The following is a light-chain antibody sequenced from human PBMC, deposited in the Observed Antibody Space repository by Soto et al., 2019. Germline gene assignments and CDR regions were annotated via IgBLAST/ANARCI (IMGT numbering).Light chain of an antibody. CDR3: QQYGSSPPT. J-gene: IGKJ1*01. CDR2: EAS. V-gene: IGKV3-20*01. Sequence: EIVLTQSPGTLSLSPGERATLSCRASQSVNNFLAWYQQRPGQAPRLLMYEASNRATGVPARFSGSGSGTDFTLTISRLEPEDFAVYYCQQYGSSPPTFGQGTKGDIK. CDR1: QSVNNF.